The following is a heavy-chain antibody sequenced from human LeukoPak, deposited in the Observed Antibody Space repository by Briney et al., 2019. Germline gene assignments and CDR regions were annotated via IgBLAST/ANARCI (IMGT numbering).Heavy chain of an antibody. V-gene: IGHV4-38-2*01. D-gene: IGHD3-3*01. J-gene: IGHJ4*02. CDR1: GYSISSGYY. CDR2: IYHSGST. Sequence: SETLSLTRAVSGYSISSGYYWGWIRQPPGKGLECIGSIYHSGSTYYNPSLKSRVTISVDTSKNQFSLKLSSVTAADTAVYYCASQTYDFWSGYYISYFDYWGQGTLVTVSS. CDR3: ASQTYDFWSGYYISYFDY.